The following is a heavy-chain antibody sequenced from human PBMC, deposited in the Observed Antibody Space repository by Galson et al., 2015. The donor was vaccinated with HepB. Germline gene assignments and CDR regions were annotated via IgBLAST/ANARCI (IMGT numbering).Heavy chain of an antibody. CDR3: ARSRGIGRYDFWSGYSYYMDV. D-gene: IGHD3-3*01. CDR2: INHSGST. Sequence: TLSLTCAVYGGSFSGYYWSWIRQPPGKGLEWIGEINHSGSTNYNPSLKSRVTISVDTSKNQFSLKLSSVTAADTAVYYCARSRGIGRYDFWSGYSYYMDVWGKGTTVTVSS. J-gene: IGHJ6*03. CDR1: GGSFSGYY. V-gene: IGHV4-34*01.